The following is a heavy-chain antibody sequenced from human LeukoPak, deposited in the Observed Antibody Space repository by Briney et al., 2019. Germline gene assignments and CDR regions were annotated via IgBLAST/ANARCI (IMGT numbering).Heavy chain of an antibody. CDR3: AREIPAVRLTYYFYYYMDV. V-gene: IGHV4-34*01. D-gene: IGHD2-2*01. J-gene: IGHJ6*03. Sequence: PSETPSLTCAVYGGSFSDYYWSWIRQPPGKGLEWIGEINHSRSTNYNPSLKSRVTISVDTSKNQFSLKLSSVTAADTAVYYCAREIPAVRLTYYFYYYMDVWGKGNTVTVSS. CDR1: GGSFSDYY. CDR2: INHSRST.